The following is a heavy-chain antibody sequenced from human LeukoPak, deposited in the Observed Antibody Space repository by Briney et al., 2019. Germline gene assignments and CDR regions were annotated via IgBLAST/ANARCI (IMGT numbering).Heavy chain of an antibody. CDR3: ARGQPQSSLFDRSGPLSV. J-gene: IGHJ1*01. CDR1: GFSVSDNY. D-gene: IGHD6-19*01. CDR2: IYSGGSM. Sequence: GGSLRLSCTASGFSVSDNYMNWVRQALGKGLEWVSVIYSGGSMYYADSMKGRFIISRDTSKNTVFLQIDSLRVEDTAVYYCARGQPQSSLFDRSGPLSVWGQGTLVTVSP. V-gene: IGHV3-66*01.